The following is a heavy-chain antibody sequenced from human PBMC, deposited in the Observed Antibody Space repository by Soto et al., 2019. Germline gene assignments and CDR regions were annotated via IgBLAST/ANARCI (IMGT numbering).Heavy chain of an antibody. V-gene: IGHV4-34*01. CDR2: INHSGST. Sequence: ETLSLTCAAYGGSFSGYYWSWIRQPPGKGLEWIGEINHSGSTNYNPSLKSRVTISVDTSKNQFSLKLSSVTAADTAVYYCASRSRGYSYGYRMGADYYYYGMDVWGQGTTVTVSS. J-gene: IGHJ6*02. D-gene: IGHD5-18*01. CDR3: ASRSRGYSYGYRMGADYYYYGMDV. CDR1: GGSFSGYY.